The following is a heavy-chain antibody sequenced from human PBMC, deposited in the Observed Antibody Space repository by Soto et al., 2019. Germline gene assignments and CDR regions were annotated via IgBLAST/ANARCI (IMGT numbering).Heavy chain of an antibody. CDR3: ASVTDDYGGNTKAFDI. D-gene: IGHD4-17*01. CDR2: IIPIFGTA. Sequence: QVQLVQSGAEVKKPGSSVKVSCKASGGTFSSYAISWVRQAPGQGLEWMGGIIPIFGTANYAQKFQGRVTITADDSTSTAYMELSSLRSEDTAVYYCASVTDDYGGNTKAFDIWGQGTMVTVSS. CDR1: GGTFSSYA. V-gene: IGHV1-69*12. J-gene: IGHJ3*02.